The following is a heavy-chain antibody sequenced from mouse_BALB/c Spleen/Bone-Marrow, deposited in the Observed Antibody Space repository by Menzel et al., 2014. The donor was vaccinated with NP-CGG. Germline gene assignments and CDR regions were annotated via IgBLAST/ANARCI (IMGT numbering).Heavy chain of an antibody. J-gene: IGHJ1*01. Sequence: DVQLQESGPELVKPGASVKISCKASGYSFTGYYMHWVKQSHVKSLEWIGRINPYNGTTSYNQNFKDKASLTVDKSSSTAYMELHSLTSEDSAVYYCARGGWDWYFDVWGAGTTVTVSS. CDR2: INPYNGTT. CDR1: GYSFTGYY. V-gene: IGHV1-31*01. CDR3: ARGGWDWYFDV.